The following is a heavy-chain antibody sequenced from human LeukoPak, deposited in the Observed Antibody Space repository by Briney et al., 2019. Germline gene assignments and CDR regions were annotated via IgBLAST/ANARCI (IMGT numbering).Heavy chain of an antibody. CDR3: ARDRALLWFGESYVDY. V-gene: IGHV1-46*01. CDR1: GYTFTSYY. D-gene: IGHD3-10*01. CDR2: INPSGGST. J-gene: IGHJ4*02. Sequence: GASVKVSCKASGYTFTSYYMHWVRQAPGQGLEWMGIINPSGGSTSYAQKFQGRVTMTRDTSTSTVYMELSSLRSEDTAVHYCARDRALLWFGESYVDYWGQGILVTVSS.